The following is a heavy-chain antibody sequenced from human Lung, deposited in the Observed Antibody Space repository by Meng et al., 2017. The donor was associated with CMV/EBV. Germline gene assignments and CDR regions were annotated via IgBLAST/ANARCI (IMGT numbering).Heavy chain of an antibody. D-gene: IGHD5-12*01. V-gene: IGHV1-2*02. CDR1: GYTFTGYY. Sequence: ASXXVSCKASGYTFTGYYMHWVRQAPGQGLEWMGWINPNSGGTNYAQKFQGRVTMTRDMSISTDYMELSRLRSDDTAVYYCAREFTVATSLWDQGKLVTVSS. CDR2: INPNSGGT. J-gene: IGHJ4*02. CDR3: AREFTVATSL.